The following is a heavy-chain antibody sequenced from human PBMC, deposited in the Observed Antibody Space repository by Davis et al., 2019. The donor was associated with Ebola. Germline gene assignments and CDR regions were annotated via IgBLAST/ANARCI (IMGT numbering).Heavy chain of an antibody. CDR3: ARDYYDSNGYLYYFDS. Sequence: SDTLSPTFAVPGDSASSRTWWSWVRQSPGQRLEWIGDIYHGAITKYNPSLKSRVTMSVDMSKNQFSLRLTSVTAADTAMYYCARDYYDSNGYLYYFDSWGQGTLVTVSS. CDR1: GDSASSRTW. D-gene: IGHD3-22*01. V-gene: IGHV4-4*02. J-gene: IGHJ4*02. CDR2: IYHGAIT.